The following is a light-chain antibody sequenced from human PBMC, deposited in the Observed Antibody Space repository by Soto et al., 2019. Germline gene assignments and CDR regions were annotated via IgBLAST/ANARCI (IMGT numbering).Light chain of an antibody. V-gene: IGLV2-23*02. CDR2: EVS. CDR1: SSDVGSYNL. J-gene: IGLJ1*01. CDR3: CSYAGSSTFFYV. Sequence: QSALTQPASVSGSPGQSITISCTGTSSDVGSYNLVSWYQQHPGKAPKLMIYEVSKRPSGVSNRFSGSKSGNTASLTIFGLQAEDEADYYCCSYAGSSTFFYVFGTGTKVTVL.